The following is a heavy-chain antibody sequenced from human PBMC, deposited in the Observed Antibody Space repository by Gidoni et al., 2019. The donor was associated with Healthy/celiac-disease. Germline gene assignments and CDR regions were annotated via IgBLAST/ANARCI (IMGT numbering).Heavy chain of an antibody. D-gene: IGHD3-22*01. Sequence: EVQLVESGGGLVKPGRSLRLYCTASGFTFGDYAMSWFRQAPGKGLELVGFIRSKAYGGTTEYAASVKGRFTISRDDSKSIAYLQMNSLKTEDTAVYYCTRFARPYYYDSSGSVPEYYFDYWGQGTLVTVSS. CDR3: TRFARPYYYDSSGSVPEYYFDY. J-gene: IGHJ4*02. V-gene: IGHV3-49*05. CDR1: GFTFGDYA. CDR2: IRSKAYGGTT.